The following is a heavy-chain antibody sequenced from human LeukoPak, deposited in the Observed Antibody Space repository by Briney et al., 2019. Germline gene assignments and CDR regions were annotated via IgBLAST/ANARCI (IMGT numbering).Heavy chain of an antibody. CDR3: TRRYNYDSSGYYYVRDAFDI. CDR2: IRSKAYGGTT. D-gene: IGHD3-22*01. CDR1: GFTFGDYV. Sequence: GGSLRLSCTASGFTFGDYVMSWVRQAPGRGLEWVGFIRSKAYGGTTKNAASVKGRFTISRDDSRSIAYLQMNSLKTEDTAVYYCTRRYNYDSSGYYYVRDAFDIWGQGTMVTVSS. V-gene: IGHV3-49*04. J-gene: IGHJ3*02.